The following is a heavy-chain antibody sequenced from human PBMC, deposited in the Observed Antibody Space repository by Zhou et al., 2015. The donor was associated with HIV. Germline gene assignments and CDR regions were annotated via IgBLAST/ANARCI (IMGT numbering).Heavy chain of an antibody. J-gene: IGHJ4*02. CDR3: ARLERFDDSSGYGYGEFDY. D-gene: IGHD3-22*01. V-gene: IGHV1-69*12. Sequence: QVQLVQSGAEVKKPGSSVKVSCKASGGTFSSYAISWVRQAPGQGLEWMGGIIPIFGTANYAQKFQGRVTITADESTSTAYMELSSLRSEDTAVYYCARLERFDDSSGYGYGEFDYWGQGTLVTVSS. CDR2: IIPIFGTA. CDR1: GGTFSSYA.